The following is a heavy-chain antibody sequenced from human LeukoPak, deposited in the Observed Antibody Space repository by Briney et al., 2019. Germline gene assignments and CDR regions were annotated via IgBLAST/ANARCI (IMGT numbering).Heavy chain of an antibody. Sequence: TGGSLRLSCAASGFTFSSYAMSWVRQAPGKGLEWVSAISGSGGSTYYADSVKGRFTISRDNSKNTLYLQMNSLRAEDTAVYYCAKTNRGTMTVVVITTYAFDIWGQGTMVTVSS. V-gene: IGHV3-23*01. CDR2: ISGSGGST. CDR3: AKTNRGTMTVVVITTYAFDI. J-gene: IGHJ3*02. CDR1: GFTFSSYA. D-gene: IGHD3-22*01.